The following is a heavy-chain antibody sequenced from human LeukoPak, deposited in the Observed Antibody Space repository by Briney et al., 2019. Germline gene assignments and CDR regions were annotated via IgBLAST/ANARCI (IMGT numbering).Heavy chain of an antibody. CDR2: IKSDGITI. J-gene: IGHJ4*02. Sequence: GGSLRLSRVVSGFSVSSNYMSWVRQAPGKGLVWVSRIKSDGITITYADSVKGRFTISRDNAKNTLYLQMNSLRAEDTAVYYCLRDLNWSLDQWGQGTLVTVSS. D-gene: IGHD1-20*01. CDR3: LRDLNWSLDQ. CDR1: GFSVSSNY. V-gene: IGHV3-74*01.